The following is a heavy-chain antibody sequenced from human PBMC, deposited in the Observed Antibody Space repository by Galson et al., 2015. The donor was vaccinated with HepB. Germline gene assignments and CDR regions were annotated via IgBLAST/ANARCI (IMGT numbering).Heavy chain of an antibody. CDR1: GYNFSSHW. CDR2: IFLADSDT. V-gene: IGHV5-51*01. J-gene: IGHJ6*02. D-gene: IGHD4-17*01. Sequence: QSGAEVKKPGESLKISCKGSGYNFSSHWIVWVRQMPGKGLEWMGIIFLADSDTRYSPSFQGQVTISADKSISTAYLQWSSLKASDTAMYYCARGPRGQTTVTNYGMDVWGQGTTVTVSS. CDR3: ARGPRGQTTVTNYGMDV.